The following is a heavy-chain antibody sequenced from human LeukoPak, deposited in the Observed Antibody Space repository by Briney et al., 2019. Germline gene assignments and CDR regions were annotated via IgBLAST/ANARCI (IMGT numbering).Heavy chain of an antibody. CDR1: GFTFSDYY. CDR2: ISSSSGFT. V-gene: IGHV3-11*03. D-gene: IGHD2-15*01. J-gene: IGHJ5*01. CDR3: ARSPSSCSGGSCYRWLDS. Sequence: GGSLRLSCAASGFTFSDYYMSWIRQAPGKGLEWVSHISSSSGFTNYADSVKGRFTISRDNAKNTLYLQMNSLRAEDTAVYYCARSPSSCSGGSCYRWLDSWGQGTLVTVSS.